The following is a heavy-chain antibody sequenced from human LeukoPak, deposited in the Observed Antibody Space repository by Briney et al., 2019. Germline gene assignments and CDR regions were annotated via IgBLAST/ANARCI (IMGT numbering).Heavy chain of an antibody. Sequence: ASVKVSCKASGYTFTGYYMHWVRQAPGQGLEWMGWINPNSGGTNYAQKFQGRVTMTRDTSISTAYMELSRLRSDDTAVYYCAKSVYGDWTFDYWGQGTLVTVSS. J-gene: IGHJ4*02. D-gene: IGHD4-17*01. CDR3: AKSVYGDWTFDY. CDR2: INPNSGGT. V-gene: IGHV1-2*02. CDR1: GYTFTGYY.